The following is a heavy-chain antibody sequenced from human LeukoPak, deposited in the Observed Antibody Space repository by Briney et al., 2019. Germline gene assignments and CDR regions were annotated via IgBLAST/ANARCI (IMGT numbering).Heavy chain of an antibody. V-gene: IGHV3-23*01. Sequence: GGSLRLSCAASGFSFTTYAMSWVRQAPGKGLEWVSTVSGSGGRTFYADSVKGRFTISKDNTKKIQYLQMSSLRAEDTDVYYCAKDLITRIAAVGPIDSWGQGALVTVSS. CDR2: VSGSGGRT. CDR3: AKDLITRIAAVGPIDS. J-gene: IGHJ4*02. CDR1: GFSFTTYA. D-gene: IGHD6-13*01.